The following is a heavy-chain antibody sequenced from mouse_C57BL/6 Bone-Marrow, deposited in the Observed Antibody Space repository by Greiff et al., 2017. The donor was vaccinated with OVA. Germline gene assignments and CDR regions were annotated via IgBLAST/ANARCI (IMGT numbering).Heavy chain of an antibody. CDR1: GFTFSSYA. Sequence: EVQLVESGGGLVKPGGSLKLSCAASGFTFSSYAMSWVRQTPEKRLEWVATISDGGSYTYYPDNVKGRFTISRDNAKNNLYLQMSHLKSEDTAMYYCARAKRFAYWGQGTLVTVSA. CDR3: ARAKRFAY. CDR2: ISDGGSYT. D-gene: IGHD1-3*01. V-gene: IGHV5-4*01. J-gene: IGHJ3*01.